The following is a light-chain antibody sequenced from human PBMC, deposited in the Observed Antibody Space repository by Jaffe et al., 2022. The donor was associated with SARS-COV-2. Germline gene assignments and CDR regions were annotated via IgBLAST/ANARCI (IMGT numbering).Light chain of an antibody. Sequence: EIVMTQSPATLSVSPGERTTLSCRASQNIGSNLAWYQQKPGQAPRLLIFAASTRATGIPARFSGSGSGTDFTLTISSLQSEDIAVYYCQQYKNWPLTFGGGTKLEIK. CDR3: QQYKNWPLT. J-gene: IGKJ4*01. V-gene: IGKV3-15*01. CDR2: AAS. CDR1: QNIGSN.